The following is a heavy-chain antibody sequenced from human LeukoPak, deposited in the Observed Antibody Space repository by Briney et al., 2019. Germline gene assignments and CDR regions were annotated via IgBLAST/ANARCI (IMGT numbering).Heavy chain of an antibody. CDR2: IYYSGST. J-gene: IGHJ4*02. D-gene: IGHD5-18*01. CDR1: GGSISSYY. CDR3: ARDLYSYGFFGFDY. V-gene: IGHV4-59*01. Sequence: SETLSLTCTVSGGSISSYYWSWLRQPPGKGLEWIGYIYYSGSTNYNPSLKSRVTISVDTSKNQFSLKLSSVTAADTAVYYCARDLYSYGFFGFDYWGQGTLVTLSS.